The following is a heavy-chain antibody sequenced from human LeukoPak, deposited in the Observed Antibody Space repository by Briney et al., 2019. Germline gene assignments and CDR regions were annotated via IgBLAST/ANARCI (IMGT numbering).Heavy chain of an antibody. CDR3: AREFSYGPQKLDYFDY. CDR1: GFTFSNYE. Sequence: GGSLRLSCAASGFTFSNYEMNWVRQAPGKGLEWVSYISGSGDAIYQADSVKGRFTISRDNAKNSLFLHINSLRAEDTAVYYCAREFSYGPQKLDYFDYWGQGTLVTVSS. J-gene: IGHJ4*02. D-gene: IGHD5-18*01. V-gene: IGHV3-48*03. CDR2: ISGSGDAI.